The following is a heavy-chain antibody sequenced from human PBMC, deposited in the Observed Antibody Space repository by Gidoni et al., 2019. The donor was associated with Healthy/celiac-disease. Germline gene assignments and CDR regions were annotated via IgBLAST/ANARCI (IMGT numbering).Heavy chain of an antibody. D-gene: IGHD5-18*01. V-gene: IGHV3-21*01. J-gene: IGHJ3*01. CDR3: ASHRGRENRDSA. CDR2: ISSSSSYI. Sequence: EVQLVESGGGLVKPGGSLRLSCAASGFTFSSYSMNWVRQAPGKGLEWVSSISSSSSYIYYADSVKGRFTISRDNAKNSLYLQMNSLRAEDTAVYYCASHRGRENRDSAWGQGTMVTVSS. CDR1: GFTFSSYS.